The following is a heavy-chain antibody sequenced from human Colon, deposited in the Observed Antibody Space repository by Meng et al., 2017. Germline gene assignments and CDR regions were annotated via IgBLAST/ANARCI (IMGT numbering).Heavy chain of an antibody. Sequence: PQHPAGPRLVKPSQTLPLPCASSEDSVSSNSAAWNLIRQSPSRGLEWLGITYYRSKYYNDYALSVKSRITINPDTSKNQFSLQLNSVTPEDTAISYCARDWGDVRGGFDFWGQGTLVTVSS. D-gene: IGHD3-10*02. J-gene: IGHJ4*02. V-gene: IGHV6-1*02. CDR2: TYYRSKYYN. CDR3: ARDWGDVRGGFDF. CDR1: EDSVSSNSAA.